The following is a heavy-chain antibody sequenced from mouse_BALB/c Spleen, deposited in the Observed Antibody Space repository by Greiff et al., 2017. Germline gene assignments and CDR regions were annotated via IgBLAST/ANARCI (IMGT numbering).Heavy chain of an antibody. J-gene: IGHJ4*01. Sequence: VQLQQSGAELAKPGASVKMSCKASGYTFTSYWMHWVKQRPGQGLEWIGYINPSTGYTEYNQKFKDKATLTADKSSSTAYMQLSSLTSEDSAVYYCASRVYYGNSHAMDYWGQGTSVTVSS. V-gene: IGHV1-7*01. CDR2: INPSTGYT. CDR3: ASRVYYGNSHAMDY. D-gene: IGHD2-1*01. CDR1: GYTFTSYW.